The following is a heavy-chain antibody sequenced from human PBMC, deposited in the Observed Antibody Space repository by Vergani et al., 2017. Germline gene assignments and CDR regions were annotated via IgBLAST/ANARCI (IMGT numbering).Heavy chain of an antibody. CDR2: INTGNGNT. Sequence: QVQLVQSGAEVKKPGASVKVSCKASGYTFTSYAMHWARQAPGQRLEWMGWINTGNGNTKYSQKFQGRVTITRDTSASTAYMELSSLRSEDTAVYYCARDLLTYYYGSGSYYRPPQGYYYGMDVWGQGTTVTVSS. V-gene: IGHV1-3*04. CDR1: GYTFTSYA. J-gene: IGHJ6*02. CDR3: ARDLLTYYYGSGSYYRPPQGYYYGMDV. D-gene: IGHD3-10*01.